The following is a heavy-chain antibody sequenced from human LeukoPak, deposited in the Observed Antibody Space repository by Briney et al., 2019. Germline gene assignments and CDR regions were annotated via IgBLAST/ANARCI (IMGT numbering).Heavy chain of an antibody. CDR3: ARGTLALGFGELLLDI. V-gene: IGHV1-46*01. CDR1: GYTFTSYY. J-gene: IGHJ3*02. CDR2: INPSGGST. Sequence: ASVKVSCKASGYTFTSYYMHWVRQAPGQGLEWMGIINPSGGSTGYAQKFQGRVTMTRDTSTSTVYMELSSLRSEDTAVYYCARGTLALGFGELLLDIWGQGTMVTVSS. D-gene: IGHD3-10*01.